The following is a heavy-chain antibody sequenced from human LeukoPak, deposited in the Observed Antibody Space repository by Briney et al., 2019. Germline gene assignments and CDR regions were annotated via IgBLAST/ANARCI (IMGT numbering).Heavy chain of an antibody. CDR1: GFTFSSYA. CDR2: ISGSGGST. D-gene: IGHD6-13*01. CDR3: AKDRYSSPDAFDI. Sequence: GGSLRLSCAASGFTFSSYAMSWVRQAPGKGLEWVSAISGSGGSTYYADSVKGRFTISRDNSKNTLYLQMDSLRAEDTAVYYCAKDRYSSPDAFDIWGQGTMVTVSS. J-gene: IGHJ3*02. V-gene: IGHV3-23*01.